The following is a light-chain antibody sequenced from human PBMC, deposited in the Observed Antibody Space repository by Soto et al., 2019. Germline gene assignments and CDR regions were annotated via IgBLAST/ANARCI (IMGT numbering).Light chain of an antibody. J-gene: IGKJ1*01. V-gene: IGKV1-17*01. Sequence: DIQMTQSPSSLSASVGDRVTITCRASQAIRNDLAWYQQKPGRAPKRLIYGSSSLQSGVPSRFSGRGSGTEFTLTISSLQPEDFATYYCLQNNSYPVTFGQGTKVDIK. CDR3: LQNNSYPVT. CDR1: QAIRND. CDR2: GSS.